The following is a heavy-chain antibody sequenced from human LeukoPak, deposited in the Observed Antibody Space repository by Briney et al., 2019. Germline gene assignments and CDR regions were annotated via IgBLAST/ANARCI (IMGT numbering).Heavy chain of an antibody. CDR2: IYYSGST. CDR1: GGSISSGGYY. Sequence: PSQTLSLTCTVSGGSISSGGYYWSWIRQHPGKGLEWIGYIYYSGSTYYNPSLKSRVTISVDTSKNQFSLKLSSATAADTAVYYCARVGGRYYDSSGYYYVGYWGQGTLVTVSS. J-gene: IGHJ4*02. V-gene: IGHV4-31*03. CDR3: ARVGGRYYDSSGYYYVGY. D-gene: IGHD3-22*01.